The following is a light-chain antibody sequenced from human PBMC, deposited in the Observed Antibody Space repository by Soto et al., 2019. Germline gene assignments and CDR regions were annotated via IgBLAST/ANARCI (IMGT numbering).Light chain of an antibody. V-gene: IGLV2-14*01. Sequence: QSVLTQPASVSGSPGQSITISCTGTNSDIGAYNYISWYQQHPGKAPKLMIYGVGNRPSGVTYRFSGSKSGSTASLTISGLQVEDEADYYCSSYTTSNTWVFGGGTKVTVL. CDR2: GVG. CDR1: NSDIGAYNY. J-gene: IGLJ3*02. CDR3: SSYTTSNTWV.